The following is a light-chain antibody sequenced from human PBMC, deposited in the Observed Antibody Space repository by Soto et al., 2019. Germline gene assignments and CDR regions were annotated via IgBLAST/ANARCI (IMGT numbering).Light chain of an antibody. CDR1: QSVSSY. Sequence: EIVLTQSPATLSLSPGERATVSCRASQSVSSYLAWYQQKPGQAPRLLIYDASNRATGIPARFSGSGSGTDFTLTISGLEPEDFAVYYCQQYNGWPWTFGLGTKVDIK. CDR2: DAS. CDR3: QQYNGWPWT. V-gene: IGKV3-11*01. J-gene: IGKJ1*01.